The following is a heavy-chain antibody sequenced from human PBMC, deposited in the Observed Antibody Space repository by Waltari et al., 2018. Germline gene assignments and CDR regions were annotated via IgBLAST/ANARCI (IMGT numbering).Heavy chain of an antibody. CDR3: ARLGITIFGEDI. V-gene: IGHV1-2*06. CDR1: GGTFSSYA. Sequence: QVQLVQSGAEVKKPGSSVKVSCKASGGTFSSYAISWVRQAPGQGLEWMGRINPNSGGTNYAQKFQGRVTMTRDTSISTAYMELSRLRSDDTAVYYCARLGITIFGEDIWGQGTMVTVSS. D-gene: IGHD3-3*01. J-gene: IGHJ3*02. CDR2: INPNSGGT.